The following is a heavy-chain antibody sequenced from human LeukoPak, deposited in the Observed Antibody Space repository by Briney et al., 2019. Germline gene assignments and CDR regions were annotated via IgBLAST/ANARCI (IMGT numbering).Heavy chain of an antibody. D-gene: IGHD3-3*01. V-gene: IGHV1-8*01. J-gene: IGHJ6*02. Sequence: ASVKVSCKASGYTFTSYDINWVRQATGQGLEWMGWMNPNSGNTGYAQKFQGRVTMTRNTSISTAYMELSSLRSEDTAVYYCARGGTIFGFTFDYYGMDVWGQGTTVTVSS. CDR1: GYTFTSYD. CDR3: ARGGTIFGFTFDYYGMDV. CDR2: MNPNSGNT.